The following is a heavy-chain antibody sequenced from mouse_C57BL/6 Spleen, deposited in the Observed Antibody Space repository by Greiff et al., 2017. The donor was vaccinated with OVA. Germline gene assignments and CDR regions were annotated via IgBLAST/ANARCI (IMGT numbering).Heavy chain of an antibody. J-gene: IGHJ1*03. V-gene: IGHV5-17*01. CDR1: GFTFSDYG. CDR2: ISSGSSTI. D-gene: IGHD1-2*01. Sequence: EVKLMESGGGLVKPGGSLKLSCAASGFTFSDYGMHWVRQAPEKGLEWVAYISSGSSTIYYADTVKGRFTISRDNAKNTLFLQMTSLRSEDTAMYYCARPGTTADWYFDVWGTGTTVTVSS. CDR3: ARPGTTADWYFDV.